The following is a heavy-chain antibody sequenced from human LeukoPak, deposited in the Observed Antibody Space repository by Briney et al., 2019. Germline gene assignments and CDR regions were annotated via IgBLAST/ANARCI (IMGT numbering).Heavy chain of an antibody. J-gene: IGHJ5*02. V-gene: IGHV3-48*01. D-gene: IGHD3-16*01. CDR1: GFTFSSYG. CDR2: ISSSSSTI. Sequence: PGGSLRLSCAASGFTFSSYGMTWVRQAPGKGLEWVSYISSSSSTIYYADSVKGRFTISRDNAKNSLYLQLNSLRAEDTAVYYCARDYGEEGFDPWGQGTLVTVSS. CDR3: ARDYGEEGFDP.